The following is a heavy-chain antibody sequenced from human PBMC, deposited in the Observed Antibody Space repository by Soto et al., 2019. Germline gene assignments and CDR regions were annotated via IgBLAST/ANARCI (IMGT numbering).Heavy chain of an antibody. V-gene: IGHV1-2*04. CDR1: GYTFTGYY. J-gene: IGHJ4*02. CDR2: INPNSGGT. Sequence: ASVKVSCKASGYTFTGYYMHWVRQAPGQGLEWMGWINPNSGGTNYAQKFQGWVTMTRDTSISTAYMELSRLRSDDTAVYYCARALGYCSGGSCYPPFDYWGQGTLVTV. D-gene: IGHD2-15*01. CDR3: ARALGYCSGGSCYPPFDY.